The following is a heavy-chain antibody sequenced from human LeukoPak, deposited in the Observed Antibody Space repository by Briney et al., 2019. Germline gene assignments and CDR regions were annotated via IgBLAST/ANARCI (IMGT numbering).Heavy chain of an antibody. CDR3: SRDSLSSCGGDCYSGLDV. J-gene: IGHJ6*02. Sequence: GGSLRLSCAASGFTFSSYSMHWVRQAPGEALMWVSRIKSDGSSTTYADSVKGRSTISRDNAKNTLYLQMNSLRAEDTAVYYCSRDSLSSCGGDCYSGLDVWGQGTTVTVSS. V-gene: IGHV3-74*01. CDR1: GFTFSSYS. CDR2: IKSDGSST. D-gene: IGHD2-21*02.